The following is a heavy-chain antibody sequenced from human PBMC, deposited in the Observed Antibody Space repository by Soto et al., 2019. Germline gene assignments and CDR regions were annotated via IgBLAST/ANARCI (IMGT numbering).Heavy chain of an antibody. CDR2: IYYSGST. V-gene: IGHV4-31*03. CDR3: AITGSDYYYYGMDV. J-gene: IGHJ6*02. Sequence: QVQLQESGPGLVKPSQTLSLTCTVSGGSISSGGYYWSWIRQHPGKGLEWIGYIYYSGSTYYNPSLKSRVTISADTSKNQFSLKLSSVTAADTAVYYCAITGSDYYYYGMDVWGQGTTVTVSS. CDR1: GGSISSGGYY.